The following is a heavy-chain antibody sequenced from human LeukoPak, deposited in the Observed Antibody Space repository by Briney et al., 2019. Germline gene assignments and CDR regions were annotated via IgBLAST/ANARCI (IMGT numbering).Heavy chain of an antibody. CDR1: GDSISNYY. CDR3: ARVAGSSSPKFDP. V-gene: IGHV4-4*07. D-gene: IGHD6-13*01. J-gene: IGHJ5*02. CDR2: IYTSGST. Sequence: SETLSLTCTVSGDSISNYYWSWIRQPAGKGLEWIGRIYTSGSTNYNPSLKSRVTMSVDRSKNQFSLKLSSVTAAGTAVYYCARVAGSSSPKFDPWGQGTLVTVSS.